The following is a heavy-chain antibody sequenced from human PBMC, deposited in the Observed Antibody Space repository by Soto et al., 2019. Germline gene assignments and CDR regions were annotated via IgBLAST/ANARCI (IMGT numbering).Heavy chain of an antibody. CDR2: IYHSGST. CDR3: ARVRVYDFWSGYYAAGSDDGRWFDP. D-gene: IGHD3-3*01. CDR1: GGSISSSNW. Sequence: LSLTCAVSGGSISSSNWWSWVRQSPGKGLEWIGEIYHSGSTNYNPSLKSRVTISVDKSKNQFSLKLSSVTAADTAVYYCARVRVYDFWSGYYAAGSDDGRWFDPWGQGTLVTVS. J-gene: IGHJ5*02. V-gene: IGHV4-4*02.